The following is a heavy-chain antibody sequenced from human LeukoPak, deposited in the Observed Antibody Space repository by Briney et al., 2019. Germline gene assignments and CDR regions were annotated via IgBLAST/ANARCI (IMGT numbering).Heavy chain of an antibody. CDR2: ISADGGGT. Sequence: GGSLRLSCAASGFTFSTYAMSWVRQAPGKGLEWVSVISADGGGTYYADSVKGRFTISRDNSKNTLYLQMNSLRAEDTAIYHCGSPDTPRAVSHSGDWYYFDYWGQGTLVTVSS. CDR1: GFTFSTYA. CDR3: GSPDTPRAVSHSGDWYYFDY. D-gene: IGHD3-9*01. V-gene: IGHV3-23*01. J-gene: IGHJ4*02.